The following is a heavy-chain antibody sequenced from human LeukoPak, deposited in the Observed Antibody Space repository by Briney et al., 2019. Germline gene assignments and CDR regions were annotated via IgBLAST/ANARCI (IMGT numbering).Heavy chain of an antibody. CDR2: IYSGGNT. CDR1: GFTVSSNY. J-gene: IGHJ4*02. Sequence: GGSLRLSCAASGFTVSSNYMSWVRQTPGKGLEWVSIIYSGGNTYYADSVKGRFTISRDNSKNTLYLQMNSLRAEDTAVYYCARNSAVPGTYFGYWGQGTLVTVSS. D-gene: IGHD6-19*01. CDR3: ARNSAVPGTYFGY. V-gene: IGHV3-66*01.